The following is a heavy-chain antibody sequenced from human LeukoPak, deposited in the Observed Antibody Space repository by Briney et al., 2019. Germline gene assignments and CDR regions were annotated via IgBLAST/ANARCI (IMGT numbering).Heavy chain of an antibody. CDR3: AKSRRYFDWLGAFDI. Sequence: GGSLRLSCAASGFTFSSYGMHWVRQAPGKGLEWVAVISYDGGNKYYADSVKGRFTISRDNSKNTLYLQMNSLRAEDTAVYYCAKSRRYFDWLGAFDIWGQGTMVTVSS. D-gene: IGHD3-9*01. V-gene: IGHV3-30*18. J-gene: IGHJ3*02. CDR1: GFTFSSYG. CDR2: ISYDGGNK.